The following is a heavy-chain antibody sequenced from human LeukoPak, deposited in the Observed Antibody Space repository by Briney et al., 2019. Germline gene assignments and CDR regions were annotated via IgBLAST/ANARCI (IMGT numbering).Heavy chain of an antibody. CDR3: ARGGSSYALDY. V-gene: IGHV5-51*01. CDR2: IYPGDSET. D-gene: IGHD5-18*01. CDR1: GYSFTNYW. J-gene: IGHJ4*02. Sequence: GESLKISCKGSGYSFTNYWIGWVRQMPGKGLEWMGIIYPGDSETRYSPSFQGQVTMSTDKSISTAYLQWSSLKASDTAMHFCARGGSSYALDYWGQGTLVTVSS.